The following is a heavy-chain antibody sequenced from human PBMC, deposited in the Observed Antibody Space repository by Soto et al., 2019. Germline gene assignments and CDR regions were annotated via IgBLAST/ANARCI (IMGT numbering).Heavy chain of an antibody. V-gene: IGHV1-69*14. J-gene: IGHJ4*02. Sequence: QVQLVQSGAEVKKPGSSVKVSCKASGDTFSGYSISWVRQAPGQGLEWMGGIIALFGTTNYAQRFKDRVTITADISTSTANMELGSLTSEATAIYYCSRDLGSGSDPGDYWGQGTLVIVSS. D-gene: IGHD5-12*01. CDR3: SRDLGSGSDPGDY. CDR2: IIALFGTT. CDR1: GDTFSGYS.